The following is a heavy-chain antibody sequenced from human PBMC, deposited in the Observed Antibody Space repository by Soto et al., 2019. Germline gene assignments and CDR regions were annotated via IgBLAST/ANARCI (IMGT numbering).Heavy chain of an antibody. J-gene: IGHJ6*02. CDR3: ARTLMVRGVIYYYGMDV. CDR2: ISYDGSNK. D-gene: IGHD3-10*01. V-gene: IGHV3-30-3*01. Sequence: PGGSLRLSCAASGFTFSSYAMHWVRQAPGKGLEWVAVISYDGSNKYYADSVKGRFTISRDNSKNTLYLQMNSLRAEDTAVYYFARTLMVRGVIYYYGMDVWGQGTTVTVSS. CDR1: GFTFSSYA.